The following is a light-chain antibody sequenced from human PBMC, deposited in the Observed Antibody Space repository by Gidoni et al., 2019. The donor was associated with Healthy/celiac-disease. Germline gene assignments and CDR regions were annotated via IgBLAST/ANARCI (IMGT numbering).Light chain of an antibody. CDR1: QSISSY. CDR3: QQSYSTLIT. Sequence: DIKMTQSPSSLSASVGDRVTITCRASQSISSYLNWYQQKPGKAPKLLIYAASSLQSGVPSRFSGSGSGTDFTLTISSLQPEDFATYYCQQSYSTLITFGQXTRLEIK. CDR2: AAS. V-gene: IGKV1-39*01. J-gene: IGKJ5*01.